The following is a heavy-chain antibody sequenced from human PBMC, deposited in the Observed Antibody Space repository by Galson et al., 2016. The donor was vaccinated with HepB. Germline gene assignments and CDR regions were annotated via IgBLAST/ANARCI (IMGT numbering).Heavy chain of an antibody. CDR1: GDTSQSMSSSSFN. CDR2: IDYRGTT. V-gene: IGHV4-39*01. D-gene: IGHD3-3*01. Sequence: SETLSLTCTVSGDTSQSMSSSSFNWGWIRQSPTTGLEWVGNIDYRGTTSYNPSLESRVTISLDQSKRQFSLKVASVTAADTAVYYCVRRNDFDYWSGFRDAYGMDVWGQGTTVIVSS. J-gene: IGHJ6*02. CDR3: VRRNDFDYWSGFRDAYGMDV.